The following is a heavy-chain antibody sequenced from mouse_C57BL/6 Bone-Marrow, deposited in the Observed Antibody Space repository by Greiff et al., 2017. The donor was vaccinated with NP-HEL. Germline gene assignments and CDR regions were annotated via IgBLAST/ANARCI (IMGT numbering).Heavy chain of an antibody. CDR3: AIIDFYPGYSMDY. CDR2: IYPGSGST. J-gene: IGHJ4*01. V-gene: IGHV1-55*01. Sequence: VQLQQPGAELVKPGASVKMSCKASGYTFTSYWITWVKQRPGQGLEWIGDIYPGSGSTNYNEKFKSKATLTVDTSSSTAYMQLSSLTSEDSAVYYCAIIDFYPGYSMDYWCQGTSVTVSS. CDR1: GYTFTSYW.